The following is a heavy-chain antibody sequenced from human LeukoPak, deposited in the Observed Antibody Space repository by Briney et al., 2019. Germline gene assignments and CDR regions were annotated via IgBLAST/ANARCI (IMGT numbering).Heavy chain of an antibody. CDR3: ARSAREAKKGYSSGWYVY. CDR2: IHPGDSDT. CDR1: GYSFTSYW. D-gene: IGHD6-19*01. Sequence: GESLKISCKGSGYSFTSYWIGWVRQMPGKGLEWMGIIHPGDSDTRYSPSFQGQVTISADKSISTAYLQWSSLKASDTAMYYCARSAREAKKGYSSGWYVYWGQGTLVTVSS. J-gene: IGHJ4*02. V-gene: IGHV5-51*01.